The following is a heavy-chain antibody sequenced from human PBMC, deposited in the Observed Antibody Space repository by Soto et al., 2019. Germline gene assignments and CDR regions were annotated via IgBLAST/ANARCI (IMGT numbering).Heavy chain of an antibody. J-gene: IGHJ6*02. CDR3: ARAGYCSGGSCYRYYYYGMDV. CDR1: GFTFSSYG. D-gene: IGHD2-15*01. V-gene: IGHV3-33*01. Sequence: VGSLRLSCAASGFTFSSYGMHWVRQAPGKGLEWVAVIWYDGSNKYYADSVKGRFTISRDNSKNTLYLQMNSLRAEDTAVYYCARAGYCSGGSCYRYYYYGMDVWGQGTTVTVSS. CDR2: IWYDGSNK.